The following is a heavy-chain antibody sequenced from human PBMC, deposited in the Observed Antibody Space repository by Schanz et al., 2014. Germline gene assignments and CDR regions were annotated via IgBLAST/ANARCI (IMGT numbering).Heavy chain of an antibody. V-gene: IGHV3-11*06. CDR1: GFVFGDYY. Sequence: VQLLESGGGLVQPGGSLRLSCAASGFVFGDYYMTWIRQAPGKGLEWLSYISDSGTYTNYADSVKGRFTISRDNSKNTVYLQMNSLRPGDTAVYYCARESSNDIVLVPGAVFDHWGQGILVTVSS. CDR2: ISDSGTYT. CDR3: ARESSNDIVLVPGAVFDH. D-gene: IGHD2-2*01. J-gene: IGHJ4*02.